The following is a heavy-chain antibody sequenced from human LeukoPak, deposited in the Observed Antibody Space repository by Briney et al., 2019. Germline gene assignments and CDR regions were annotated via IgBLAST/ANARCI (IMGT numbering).Heavy chain of an antibody. CDR3: ARDPYSSTWSYGMDV. CDR1: GFTFSSYW. Sequence: GGSLRLSCAASGFTFSSYWMSWVRQAPGKGLEWVANIKQDGSEEVYVDSVKGRFTISRDNAKNALFLQMNTLRAEDTAVYYCARDPYSSTWSYGMDVWGQGTTVTVSS. J-gene: IGHJ6*02. V-gene: IGHV3-7*05. CDR2: IKQDGSEE. D-gene: IGHD6-6*01.